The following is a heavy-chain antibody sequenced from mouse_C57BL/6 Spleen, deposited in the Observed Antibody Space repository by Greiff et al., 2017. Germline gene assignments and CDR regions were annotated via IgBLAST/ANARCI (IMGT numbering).Heavy chain of an antibody. D-gene: IGHD1-1*01. CDR2: IYPGDGDT. V-gene: IGHV1-82*01. Sequence: VQLQQSGPELVKPGASVKISCKASGYAFSSSWMNWVKQRPGKGLGWIGRIYPGDGDTNYNGKFKGKATLTADKSSSTAYMQLSSLTSEDSAVYFCAREGDYYGSSSYFDYWGQGTTLTVSS. CDR1: GYAFSSSW. J-gene: IGHJ2*01. CDR3: AREGDYYGSSSYFDY.